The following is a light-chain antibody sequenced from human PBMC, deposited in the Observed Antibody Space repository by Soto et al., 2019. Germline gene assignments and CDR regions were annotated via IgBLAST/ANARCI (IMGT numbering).Light chain of an antibody. Sequence: QSVLTQPPSVSGAPGQRVTISCTGSSSNIGAGYDVQWYQQLPGAAPKLLIFANGNRPSGVPDRFSGSKSGTSASLAITGLHAEDEADYYCQSYDSSLSGSVLGGGTKLTVL. J-gene: IGLJ2*01. V-gene: IGLV1-40*01. CDR3: QSYDSSLSGSV. CDR2: ANG. CDR1: SSNIGAGYD.